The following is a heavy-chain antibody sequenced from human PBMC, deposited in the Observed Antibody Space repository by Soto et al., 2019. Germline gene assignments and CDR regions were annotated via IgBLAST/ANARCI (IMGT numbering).Heavy chain of an antibody. CDR2: ITDSGRST. D-gene: IGHD1-1*01. CDR1: GFTFTNVA. V-gene: IGHV3-23*01. Sequence: GGSLRLSCAASGFTFTNVAMTWVRQAPGKGLEWVSTITDSGRSTDYADSVKGRFTISRDNSKSTLYLQMNNLRADDTAVYYCAKLYWNPRYFDYWGQGARVTV. J-gene: IGHJ4*02. CDR3: AKLYWNPRYFDY.